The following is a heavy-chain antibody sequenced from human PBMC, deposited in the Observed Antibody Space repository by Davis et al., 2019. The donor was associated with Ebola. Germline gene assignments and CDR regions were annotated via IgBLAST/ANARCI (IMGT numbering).Heavy chain of an antibody. CDR2: IYSGGSA. D-gene: IGHD4-17*01. CDR1: GFTVSSNY. Sequence: PGGSLRLSCAASGFTVSSNYMSWVRQAPGKGLEWVSIIYSGGSAYYADSVKGRFTMSRDNSKNTLLLQMNSLRAEDTAVYYCARHDYGDSHFDYWGQGTLVTVSS. CDR3: ARHDYGDSHFDY. V-gene: IGHV3-66*04. J-gene: IGHJ4*02.